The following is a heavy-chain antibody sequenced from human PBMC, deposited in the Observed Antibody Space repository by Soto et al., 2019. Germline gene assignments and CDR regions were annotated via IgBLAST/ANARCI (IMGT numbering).Heavy chain of an antibody. CDR2: IIPIFGTA. J-gene: IGHJ6*02. CDR1: GGTFSSYA. V-gene: IGHV1-69*13. D-gene: IGHD3-3*02. CDR3: ASGSIFGVVNDYYYYGMDV. Sequence: SVKVSCKASGGTFSSYAISWVRQAPGQGLEWMGGIIPIFGTANYAQKFQGRVTITADESTSTAYMELSSLRSGDTAVYYCASGSIFGVVNDYYYYGMDVWGQGTTVTVSS.